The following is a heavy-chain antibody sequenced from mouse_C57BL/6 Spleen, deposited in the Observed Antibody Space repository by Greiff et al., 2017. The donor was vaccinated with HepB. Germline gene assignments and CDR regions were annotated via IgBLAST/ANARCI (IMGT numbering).Heavy chain of an antibody. Sequence: QVQLQQPGAELVKPGASVKLSCKASGYTFTSYWMHWVKQRPGQGLEWIGMIHPNSGSTNYNEKFKSKATLTLDKSSSTAYMQLSSLTSEDSAVYYCAREDYYGPFAYWGQGTLVTVSA. J-gene: IGHJ3*01. V-gene: IGHV1-64*01. CDR1: GYTFTSYW. CDR3: AREDYYGPFAY. CDR2: IHPNSGST. D-gene: IGHD1-1*01.